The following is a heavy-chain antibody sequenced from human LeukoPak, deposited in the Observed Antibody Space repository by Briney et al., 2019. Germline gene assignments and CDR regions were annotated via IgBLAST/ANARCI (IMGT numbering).Heavy chain of an antibody. CDR2: INPYSGGT. CDR1: GYTFTAYY. V-gene: IGHV1-2*02. J-gene: IGHJ4*02. Sequence: ASVKVSCKASGYTFTAYYMHWVQQAPRKGLEWVGWINPYSGGTNYAQKFQGRVTMTRDTSISTAYMELSSLRSDDAAVYYCASTENCDYWGQGTLVTVS. CDR3: ASTENCDY.